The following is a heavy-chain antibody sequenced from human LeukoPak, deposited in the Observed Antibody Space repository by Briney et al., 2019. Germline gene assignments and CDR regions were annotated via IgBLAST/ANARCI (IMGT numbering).Heavy chain of an antibody. V-gene: IGHV3-7*01. Sequence: GGSLRLSCVASGFTLSSYWMNWVRQSPGKGLEWVAIIKQDGGEKYYVDSVKGRFTISRDNAKNSVYLQMNSLRAEDTAVYYCARGNGLVIDYWGQGTLVTVSS. CDR1: GFTLSSYW. J-gene: IGHJ4*02. CDR3: ARGNGLVIDY. D-gene: IGHD2-8*01. CDR2: IKQDGGEK.